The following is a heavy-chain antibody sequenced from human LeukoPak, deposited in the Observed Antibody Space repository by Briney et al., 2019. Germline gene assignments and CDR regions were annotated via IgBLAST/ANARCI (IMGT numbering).Heavy chain of an antibody. J-gene: IGHJ4*02. CDR3: ARDRDSSSRRGIDY. V-gene: IGHV1-18*01. D-gene: IGHD6-13*01. CDR1: GYTFTSYG. Sequence: AAVKVTCKASGYTFTSYGISWVRQAPGQGLEWMGWISAYKGNTNHAQKLQDRLTMTTDKSTSTAYMQMRSLRCEETALYYCARDRDSSSRRGIDYWGQGSLVTVSS. CDR2: ISAYKGNT.